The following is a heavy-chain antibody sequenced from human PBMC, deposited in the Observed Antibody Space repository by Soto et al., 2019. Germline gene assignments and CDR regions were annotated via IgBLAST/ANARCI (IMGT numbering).Heavy chain of an antibody. CDR1: GGSVSSGSYY. CDR3: ARAKHDTAMPIGY. V-gene: IGHV4-61*01. CDR2: IYYSGST. Sequence: SETLSLTCTVSGGSVSSGSYYWSWIRQPPGKGLEWIGYIYYSGSTNYNPSLKSRVTISVDTSKNQFSLKLSSVTAADTAVYYWARAKHDTAMPIGYWGQGTLVTV. D-gene: IGHD5-18*01. J-gene: IGHJ4*02.